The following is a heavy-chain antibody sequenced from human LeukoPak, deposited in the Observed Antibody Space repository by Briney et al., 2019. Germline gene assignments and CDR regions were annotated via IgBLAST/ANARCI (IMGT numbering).Heavy chain of an antibody. V-gene: IGHV3-23*01. CDR3: ARDRFSGSYPLDY. J-gene: IGHJ4*02. CDR1: AFTFSSSG. CDR2: ISGNGGST. D-gene: IGHD1-26*01. Sequence: AGSLRLSCAASAFTFSSSGMSWVRQAPGKGLEWVSTISGNGGSTYYADSVKGRFTISRDNSKNTLYLQMNSLRAEDTAVYFCARDRFSGSYPLDYWGQGTLVTVSS.